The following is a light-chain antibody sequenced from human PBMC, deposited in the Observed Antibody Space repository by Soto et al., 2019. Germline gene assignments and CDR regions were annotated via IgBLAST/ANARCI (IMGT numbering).Light chain of an antibody. Sequence: DIVMTQSPDSLAVSLGERATINCKSSQSVLYSSNNKNYLAWYQQKPGQPPKLLIYWASTRESGVPDRFSGSGSGTDFTLTISSLLAEDAAVYYCQQYYSTPPTFGQGTMLEIK. V-gene: IGKV4-1*01. CDR1: QSVLYSSNNKNY. J-gene: IGKJ2*01. CDR2: WAS. CDR3: QQYYSTPPT.